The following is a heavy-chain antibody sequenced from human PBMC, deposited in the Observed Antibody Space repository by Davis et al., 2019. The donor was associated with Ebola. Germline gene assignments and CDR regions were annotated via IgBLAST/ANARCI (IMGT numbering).Heavy chain of an antibody. Sequence: GGSLRLSCAASGFTFSSYAMHWVRQAPGKGLEWVAVISYDGSNKYYADSVKGRFTISRDNSKNTLYLQMNSLRAEDTAVYYCARRADVIIVVATPVDYWGQGTLVTVSS. D-gene: IGHD3-22*01. CDR1: GFTFSSYA. CDR3: ARRADVIIVVATPVDY. J-gene: IGHJ4*02. V-gene: IGHV3-30-3*01. CDR2: ISYDGSNK.